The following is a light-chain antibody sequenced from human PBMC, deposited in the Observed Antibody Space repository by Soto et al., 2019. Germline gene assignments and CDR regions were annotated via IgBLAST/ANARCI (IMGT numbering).Light chain of an antibody. CDR3: SSYAGSDNFV. V-gene: IGLV2-8*01. J-gene: IGLJ1*01. CDR1: GSDVGYYDY. CDR2: DVT. Sequence: QSVLTQPPSASGSPGQSVTISCTGTGSDVGYYDYVSWYQQHPGKAPKLVIYDVTERPSGVPDRFSGSKSGNTASLTVSGLQSDDEADYYCSSYAGSDNFVFGTGTKVTVL.